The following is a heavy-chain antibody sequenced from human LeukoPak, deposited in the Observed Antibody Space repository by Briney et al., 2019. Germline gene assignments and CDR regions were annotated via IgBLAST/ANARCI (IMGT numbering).Heavy chain of an antibody. CDR1: GDSVSSNSAA. CDR3: ARVGKRMAAAGDYYFYMDV. CDR2: TYYRSKWHN. V-gene: IGHV6-1*01. D-gene: IGHD6-13*01. J-gene: IGHJ6*03. Sequence: SQTLSLTCAISGDSVSSNSAAWNWISQSPSRGLEWLGRTYYRSKWHNDSAVSVKSRITINPDTFKTHFSLQLHSVTPEDTAVYNCARVGKRMAAAGDYYFYMDVWGKGTTVTISS.